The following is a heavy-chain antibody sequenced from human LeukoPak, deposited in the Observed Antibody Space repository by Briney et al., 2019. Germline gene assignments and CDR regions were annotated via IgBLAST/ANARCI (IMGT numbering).Heavy chain of an antibody. D-gene: IGHD2-2*02. CDR3: SRDDCTSTSCYTDVDS. J-gene: IGHJ4*02. CDR2: ISRSSSTI. V-gene: IGHV3-48*04. Sequence: GGSLRLSCAASGFTFSDYSMKWVRQAPGNGLEWVSHISRSSSTIYYADSVKGRFTISRDNAKNSLYLQMNSLTAADTAVYYCSRDDCTSTSCYTDVDSWGQGTLVTVSS. CDR1: GFTFSDYS.